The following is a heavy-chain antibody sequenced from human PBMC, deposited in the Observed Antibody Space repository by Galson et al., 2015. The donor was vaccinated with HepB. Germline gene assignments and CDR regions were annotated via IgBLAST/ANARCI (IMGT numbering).Heavy chain of an antibody. D-gene: IGHD6-19*01. V-gene: IGHV5-10-1*01. CDR2: IDPSDSYT. J-gene: IGHJ4*02. CDR3: AGSHPYSNGWYFDY. CDR1: GYSFTSYW. Sequence: QSGAEVKKPGESLRISCKGSGYSFTSYWISWVRQMPGKGLEWMGRIDPSDSYTNYSPSFQGHVTISADRSNSTAYLQWNSLKASDTAMYYCAGSHPYSNGWYFDYWGQGTLVTVSS.